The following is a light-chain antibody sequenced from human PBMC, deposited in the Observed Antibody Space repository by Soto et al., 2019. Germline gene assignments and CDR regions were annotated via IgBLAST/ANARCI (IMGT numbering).Light chain of an antibody. CDR2: EVN. CDR1: NGDVGSYDL. V-gene: IGLV2-14*02. Sequence: QSVLTQPASVSGSPGQSITISCTGTNGDVGSYDLVSWYQRYPGEAPKLIIYEVNKRPSGISNRFSGSKSGNTASLTISGLQAEDEADYFCSSYTSSSTLYVFGTGTKLTVL. J-gene: IGLJ1*01. CDR3: SSYTSSSTLYV.